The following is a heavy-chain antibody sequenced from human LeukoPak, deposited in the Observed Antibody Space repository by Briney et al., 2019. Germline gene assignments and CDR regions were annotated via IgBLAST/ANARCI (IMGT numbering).Heavy chain of an antibody. CDR1: GFTFSSYN. Sequence: GGSLRLSCAASGFTFSSYNMNWVRQAPGKGLEWVSSISSGSSYISYADSMKGRFTISRDNAKNSLYLQMNSLRAEDTAVYYCARVKEASAFDIWGQGIMVTVSS. V-gene: IGHV3-21*01. D-gene: IGHD5-12*01. CDR2: ISSGSSYI. J-gene: IGHJ3*02. CDR3: ARVKEASAFDI.